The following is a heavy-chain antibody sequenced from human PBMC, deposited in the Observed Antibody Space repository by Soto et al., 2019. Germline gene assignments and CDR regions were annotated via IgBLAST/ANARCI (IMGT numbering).Heavy chain of an antibody. CDR2: ISYDGSNK. V-gene: IGHV3-30-3*01. CDR1: GFTFSSYA. Sequence: PGGSLRLSCAASGFTFSSYAMHWVRQAPGKGLEWVAVISYDGSNKYYADSVKGRFTISRDNSKNTLYLQMNSLRAEDTAVYYWARDRLSAPPWANSSGYYYYGMDVWGQGTTVTISS. J-gene: IGHJ6*02. D-gene: IGHD6-25*01. CDR3: ARDRLSAPPWANSSGYYYYGMDV.